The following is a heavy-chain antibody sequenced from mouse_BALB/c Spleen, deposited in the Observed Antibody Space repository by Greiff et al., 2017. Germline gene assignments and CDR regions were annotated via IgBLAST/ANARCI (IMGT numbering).Heavy chain of an antibody. CDR3: ARSGGNYAGDY. CDR1: GFTFSSFG. CDR2: ISSGSSTI. J-gene: IGHJ4*01. D-gene: IGHD2-1*01. Sequence: EVKVVESGGGLVQPGGSRKLSCAASGFTFSSFGMHWVRQAPEKGLEWVAYISSGSSTIYYADTVKGRFTISRDNPKNTLFLQMTSLRSEDTAMYYCARSGGNYAGDYWGQGTSVTVSS. V-gene: IGHV5-17*02.